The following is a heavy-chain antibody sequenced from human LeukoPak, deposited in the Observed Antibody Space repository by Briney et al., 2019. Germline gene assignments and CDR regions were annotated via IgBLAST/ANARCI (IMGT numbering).Heavy chain of an antibody. Sequence: PGGSLRLSCAASGFTFSDYYMSWIRQAPGKGLEWVSYISSSSSYTNYADSVKGRFTISRDNAKNSLFLQMNSLRAEETAVYYCARGEYYYDGGYWGQGTLVTVSS. J-gene: IGHJ4*02. CDR1: GFTFSDYY. CDR2: ISSSSSYT. CDR3: ARGEYYYDGGY. D-gene: IGHD3-22*01. V-gene: IGHV3-11*06.